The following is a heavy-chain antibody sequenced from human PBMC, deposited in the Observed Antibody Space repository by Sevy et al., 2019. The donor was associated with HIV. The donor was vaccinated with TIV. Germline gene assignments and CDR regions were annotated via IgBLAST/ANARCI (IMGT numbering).Heavy chain of an antibody. V-gene: IGHV3-30*18. D-gene: IGHD3-9*01. Sequence: GGSLRLSCIVSRISFTTSGMHWVRQAPGKGLEWVAVISYHGRDKFYAESVKGRSTISRDNSKNMLYLQMNSLRAEDTGVYYCAKDFTGYNGMDVWGQGTMVTVSS. CDR3: AKDFTGYNGMDV. CDR1: RISFTTSG. J-gene: IGHJ6*02. CDR2: ISYHGRDK.